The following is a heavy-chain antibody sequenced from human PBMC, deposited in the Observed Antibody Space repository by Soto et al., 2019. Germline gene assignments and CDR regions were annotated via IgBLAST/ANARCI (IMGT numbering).Heavy chain of an antibody. D-gene: IGHD2-2*02. V-gene: IGHV1-2*02. CDR3: ARDAAFFEGYCSSTSCYTPHFDY. Sequence: QVQLVQSGAEVKKPGASVKVSCKASGYTFTGYYMHWVRQAPGQGLEWMGWINPNSGGTNYAQKFQGSVTLPRDTSISKAYMELSRLRSDDTAVYYCARDAAFFEGYCSSTSCYTPHFDYWGQGTLVTVSS. CDR2: INPNSGGT. CDR1: GYTFTGYY. J-gene: IGHJ4*02.